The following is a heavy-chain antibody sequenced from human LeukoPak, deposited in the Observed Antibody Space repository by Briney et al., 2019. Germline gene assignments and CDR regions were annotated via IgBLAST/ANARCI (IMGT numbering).Heavy chain of an antibody. D-gene: IGHD6-13*01. CDR1: GFTFSSYA. Sequence: PGGSLRLSCAASGFTFSSYAMSWVRQAPGKGLEWVSAISGSGGSTYYADSVKGRFTISRDNSKNTLYLQMSSLRAEDTAVYYCAKKAGASSSWYTDYWGQGTLVTVSS. J-gene: IGHJ4*02. CDR2: ISGSGGST. V-gene: IGHV3-23*01. CDR3: AKKAGASSSWYTDY.